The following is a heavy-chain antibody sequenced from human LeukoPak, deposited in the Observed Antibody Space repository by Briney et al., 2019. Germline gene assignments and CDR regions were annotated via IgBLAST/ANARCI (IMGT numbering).Heavy chain of an antibody. D-gene: IGHD2-2*01. CDR2: ISGSGGST. J-gene: IGHJ4*02. CDR1: GFTFSRYA. Sequence: GGSLRLSCAASGFTFSRYAMSWVRQAPGKGLEWVSAISGSGGSTYYADSVKGRFTISRDNSKNTLYLQMNSLRAEDTAVYYCAKSRGVVVPAAPCYWGQGTLVTVSS. V-gene: IGHV3-23*01. CDR3: AKSRGVVVPAAPCY.